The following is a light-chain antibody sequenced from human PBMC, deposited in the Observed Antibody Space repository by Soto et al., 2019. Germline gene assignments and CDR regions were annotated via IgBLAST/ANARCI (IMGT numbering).Light chain of an antibody. V-gene: IGLV2-23*01. CDR1: SSDVGSYNL. J-gene: IGLJ2*01. Sequence: QSALTQPASVSGSPGQSITISCTGTSSDVGSYNLVSWYQQHPGKAPKLMIYEGSKRPSGISNHFSGSKSGNTASLTISGLQAEDEADYYCCSYAGSNNVVFGGGTKLTVL. CDR3: CSYAGSNNVV. CDR2: EGS.